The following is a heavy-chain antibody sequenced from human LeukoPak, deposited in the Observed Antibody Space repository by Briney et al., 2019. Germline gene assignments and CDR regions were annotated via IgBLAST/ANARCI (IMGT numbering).Heavy chain of an antibody. CDR1: GGSISSYY. J-gene: IGHJ4*02. Sequence: SETLSLTCTVSGGSISSYYWSWIRQRPGKGLERIRYIYYSGSTNYNPSLKSRVTISVDTSKNQFSLKLSSVTAADTAVYYCARHTAYSSSSPFDYWGQGTLVTVSS. V-gene: IGHV4-59*08. CDR3: ARHTAYSSSSPFDY. CDR2: IYYSGST. D-gene: IGHD6-6*01.